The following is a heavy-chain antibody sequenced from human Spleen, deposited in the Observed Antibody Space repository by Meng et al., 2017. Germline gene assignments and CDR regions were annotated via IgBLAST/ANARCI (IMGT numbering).Heavy chain of an antibody. Sequence: HGELQQWGAGLLRPAEPPSLPCAVHGGSFSGYYWSWIRQPPGKGLEWIGEINHSGSTNYNPSLKSRVTISVDTSKNQFSLKLSSVTAADTAVYYCARTIGVEYSSSWYYFDYWGQGTLVTVSS. D-gene: IGHD6-13*01. J-gene: IGHJ4*02. CDR3: ARTIGVEYSSSWYYFDY. CDR1: GGSFSGYY. V-gene: IGHV4-34*01. CDR2: INHSGST.